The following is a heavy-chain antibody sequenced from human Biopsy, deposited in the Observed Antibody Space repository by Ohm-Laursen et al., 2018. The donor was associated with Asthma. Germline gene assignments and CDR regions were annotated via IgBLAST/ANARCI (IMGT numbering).Heavy chain of an antibody. CDR1: PGSINDYY. CDR3: ARATSTWSQSGPHYFDH. Sequence: SETLSLTCAVSPGSINDYYWNWIRQFPGKGLEWIGYVHSTGSTRFNPSLKSRLTISVDMSVDQVSLKLTSVTAADTAVYYCARATSTWSQSGPHYFDHWGQGTTVTVSP. V-gene: IGHV4-59*01. CDR2: VHSTGST. J-gene: IGHJ4*03. D-gene: IGHD6-13*01.